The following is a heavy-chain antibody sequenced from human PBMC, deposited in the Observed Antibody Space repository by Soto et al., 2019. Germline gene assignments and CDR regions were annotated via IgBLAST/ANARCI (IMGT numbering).Heavy chain of an antibody. CDR1: GFTFSSYG. V-gene: IGHV3-33*01. CDR2: IWYDGSNK. CDR3: AREVRVAAAGRGVDY. J-gene: IGHJ4*02. D-gene: IGHD6-13*01. Sequence: QVQLVESGGGVVQPGRSLRLSCAASGFTFSSYGMHWVRQAPGKGLEWVAVIWYDGSNKYYADSVKGRFTISRDNSKNKLYLQMNSLGAEDTAVYYCAREVRVAAAGRGVDYWGQGTLVTVSS.